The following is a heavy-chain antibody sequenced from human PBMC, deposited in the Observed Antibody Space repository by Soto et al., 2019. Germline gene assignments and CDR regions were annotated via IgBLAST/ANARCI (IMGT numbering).Heavy chain of an antibody. CDR2: ISGSGGST. D-gene: IGHD1-1*01. V-gene: IGHV3-23*01. J-gene: IGHJ2*01. CDR3: AKSRDNDWYFDL. CDR1: GFTFSSYA. Sequence: EVHLLESGGGLVQPGGSLRLSCAASGFTFSSYAMTWVRQAPGKGLEWVSGISGSGGSTYYADSVKGRFSISRDNSKNTLYLQMNSLRAEDTAVYYCAKSRDNDWYFDLWCRGTLVTVSS.